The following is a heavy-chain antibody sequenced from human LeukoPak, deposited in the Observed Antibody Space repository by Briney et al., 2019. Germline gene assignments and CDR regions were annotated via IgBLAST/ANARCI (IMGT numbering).Heavy chain of an antibody. D-gene: IGHD3-22*01. CDR1: EFSFNNSW. V-gene: IGHV3-7*01. CDR2: IKEDGEET. J-gene: IGHJ6*03. CDR3: ARGGGYYYAVSFYMDV. Sequence: PGGSLRLSCVGSEFSFNNSWMTWVRQAPGKGREWVATIKEDGEETYHVGSVRGRFTISRDNAKNSLYLQMNSLTHEDTAMYFCARGGGYYYAVSFYMDVWGKGTTVTVSS.